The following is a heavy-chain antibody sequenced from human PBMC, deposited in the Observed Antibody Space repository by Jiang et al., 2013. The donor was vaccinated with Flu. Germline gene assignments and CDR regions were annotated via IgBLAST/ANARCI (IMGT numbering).Heavy chain of an antibody. D-gene: IGHD6-19*01. J-gene: IGHJ6*02. Sequence: PGLVKPSETLSLTCTVSGGSISSYYWSWIRQPPGKGLEWIGYIYYSGSTNYNPSLKSRVTISVDTSKNQFSLKLSSVTAADTAVYYCARDRSYSSGSDYYYYYGMDVWGQGTTVTVSS. CDR2: IYYSGST. CDR3: ARDRSYSSGSDYYYYYGMDV. CDR1: GGSISSYY. V-gene: IGHV4-59*01.